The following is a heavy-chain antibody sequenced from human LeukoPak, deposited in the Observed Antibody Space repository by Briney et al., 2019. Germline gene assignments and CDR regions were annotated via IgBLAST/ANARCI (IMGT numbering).Heavy chain of an antibody. D-gene: IGHD6-19*01. Sequence: PGGSLRLSCAGSGFTFSSFWMTWVRQAPGKGLEWVANIKQDGSEKYYVDSVKGRFTISRDNSKNTLNLQMTSLRAEDTAVYYCARVSEDYSSGWYEEYFQYWGQGTLVIVSS. CDR2: IKQDGSEK. J-gene: IGHJ1*01. CDR3: ARVSEDYSSGWYEEYFQY. CDR1: GFTFSSFW. V-gene: IGHV3-7*02.